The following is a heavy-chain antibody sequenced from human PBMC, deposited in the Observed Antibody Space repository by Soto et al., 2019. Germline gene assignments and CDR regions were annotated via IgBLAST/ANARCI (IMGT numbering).Heavy chain of an antibody. V-gene: IGHV3-30-3*01. CDR3: ARRVPAYSSGWYNGLDV. J-gene: IGHJ6*02. D-gene: IGHD6-19*01. CDR1: GFTFSSYA. CDR2: ISYDGSNK. Sequence: GGSLRLSCAASGFTFSSYAMHWVRQAPGKGLEWVAVISYDGSNKYYADSVKGRFTISRDNSKNTLYLQMNSLRAEDTAVYYWARRVPAYSSGWYNGLDVWGQGTTVTVSS.